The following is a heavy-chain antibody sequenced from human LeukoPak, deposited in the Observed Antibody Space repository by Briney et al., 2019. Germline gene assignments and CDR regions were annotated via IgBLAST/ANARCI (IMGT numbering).Heavy chain of an antibody. CDR1: GFTFCSYT. Sequence: PGGSLRLSCAASGFTFCSYTMNWVRQAPGKGLEWVSGISGSGGNTFYADSVKGRFTISRDDSKNTLYLQISSLRAEDMAVYYCAKPGYSSSWYRNFDYWGQGTLVTVSS. D-gene: IGHD6-13*01. CDR2: ISGSGGNT. J-gene: IGHJ4*02. CDR3: AKPGYSSSWYRNFDY. V-gene: IGHV3-23*01.